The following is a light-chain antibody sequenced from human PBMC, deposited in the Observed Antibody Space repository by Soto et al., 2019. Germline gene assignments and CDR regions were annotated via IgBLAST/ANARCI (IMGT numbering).Light chain of an antibody. Sequence: EIVMTQSPATLSVSPGERATLSCRASQSVSSNLAWYQQKPGQAPRLLIYGVSSRATGIPDRFSGSGAGTDFTLTISRLEPEDFAVYYCQQYGDSPLTFGGGIKVDIK. CDR3: QQYGDSPLT. CDR2: GVS. V-gene: IGKV3-20*01. J-gene: IGKJ4*01. CDR1: QSVSSN.